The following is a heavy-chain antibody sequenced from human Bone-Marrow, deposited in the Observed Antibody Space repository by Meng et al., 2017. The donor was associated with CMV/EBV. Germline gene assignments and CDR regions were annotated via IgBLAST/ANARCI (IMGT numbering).Heavy chain of an antibody. J-gene: IGHJ4*02. D-gene: IGHD1-26*01. Sequence: SETLSLTCVVSGGYMSSYHWSWIRQSPGKGLEWIAYIYYGGGTNYNPSLKSRVTISVDTSKKQVSLKLTSVTAADTAVYYCARDVYRGESVWGQGTLVTVSS. CDR1: GGYMSSYH. V-gene: IGHV4-59*01. CDR2: IYYGGGT. CDR3: ARDVYRGESV.